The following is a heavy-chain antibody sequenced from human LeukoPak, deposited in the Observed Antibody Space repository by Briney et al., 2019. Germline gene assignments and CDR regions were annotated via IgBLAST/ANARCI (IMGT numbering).Heavy chain of an antibody. D-gene: IGHD4-17*01. Sequence: PGGSLRLSCAASGFTFDDYAMHWVRQAPGKGLEWVSGISWNSGSIGYADSVKGRFTISRDNAKNSLYLQMNSLRAEDTALYYCAKAFGYGDYPNYLDYWGQGTLVTVSS. CDR2: ISWNSGSI. CDR3: AKAFGYGDYPNYLDY. J-gene: IGHJ4*02. V-gene: IGHV3-9*01. CDR1: GFTFDDYA.